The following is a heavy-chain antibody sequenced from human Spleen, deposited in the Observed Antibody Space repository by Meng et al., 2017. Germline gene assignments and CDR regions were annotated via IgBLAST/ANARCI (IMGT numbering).Heavy chain of an antibody. CDR1: GCSVRSGYYY. CDR3: ARCPSYNSQLYNCFDP. Sequence: QVQLTASGPGLVKPLQTLSLTCPVSGCSVRSGYYYWSWSRQPPGKGLEWIGYIHFSGSTYYNPSLTSLVSISVDTSKNQYSLKLTSVTSADTAMYYCARCPSYNSQLYNCFDPWGQGTLVTVSS. J-gene: IGHJ5*02. CDR2: IHFSGST. D-gene: IGHD3-10*01. V-gene: IGHV4-30-4*01.